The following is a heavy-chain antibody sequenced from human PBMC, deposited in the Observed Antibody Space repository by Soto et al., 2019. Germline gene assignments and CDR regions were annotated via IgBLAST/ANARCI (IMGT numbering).Heavy chain of an antibody. V-gene: IGHV3-15*01. CDR3: TTHDCSSTSCYTYYYYYMDV. CDR2: IKSKTDGGTT. Sequence: GGSLRLSCAASGFTFSNAWMSWVRQAPGKGLEWVGRIKSKTDGGTTDYAAPVKGRFTISRDDSKNTLYLQMNSLKTEDTAVYYCTTHDCSSTSCYTYYYYYMDVWGKGTTVTVSS. D-gene: IGHD2-2*02. CDR1: GFTFSNAW. J-gene: IGHJ6*03.